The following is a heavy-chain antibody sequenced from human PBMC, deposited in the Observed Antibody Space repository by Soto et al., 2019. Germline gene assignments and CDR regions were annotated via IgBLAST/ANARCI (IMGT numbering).Heavy chain of an antibody. CDR1: GVTFGSYA. Sequence: GPRGLCCAGSGVTFGSYAMNWVRQAPGKGLEWVSSITAKSGSTYYADSVKGRFTISRDNSKNTLSLQMNSMRVEDTAVYYCAKVQPSFTTRPDYFDRWGQGTLVTVSS. D-gene: IGHD6-6*01. J-gene: IGHJ4*02. CDR2: ITAKSGST. CDR3: AKVQPSFTTRPDYFDR. V-gene: IGHV3-23*01.